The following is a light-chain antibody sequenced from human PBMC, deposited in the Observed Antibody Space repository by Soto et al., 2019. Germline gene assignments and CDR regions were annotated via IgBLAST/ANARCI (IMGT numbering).Light chain of an antibody. CDR2: DVN. CDR3: SSYTSSIS. V-gene: IGLV2-14*01. Sequence: QSALTQPASVSGSPGQSITISCTGTSSDVGGYNYVSWYQQHPGKAPKLMIYDVNTRPSGVSNRFSGSKSGNTASLTISGLHAEDEADYYCSSYTSSISFGGGTKLTVL. CDR1: SSDVGGYNY. J-gene: IGLJ2*01.